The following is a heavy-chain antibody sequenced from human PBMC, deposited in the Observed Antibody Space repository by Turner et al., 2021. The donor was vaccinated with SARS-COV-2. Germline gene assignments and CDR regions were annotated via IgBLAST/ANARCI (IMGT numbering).Heavy chain of an antibody. CDR1: GLPFDDYV. CDR2: ISWNSGSI. CDR3: AKDMVRGVIYYYYGMDV. J-gene: IGHJ6*02. Sequence: EVQLVETGGGLIQPGGSLTLSCAASGLPFDDYVMHWVRQAPGKGLEWVSGISWNSGSIVYADSVKGRFTISRDNAKNSLYLQMNSLRAEDTALYYCAKDMVRGVIYYYYGMDVWGQGTTVTVSS. V-gene: IGHV3-9*01. D-gene: IGHD3-10*01.